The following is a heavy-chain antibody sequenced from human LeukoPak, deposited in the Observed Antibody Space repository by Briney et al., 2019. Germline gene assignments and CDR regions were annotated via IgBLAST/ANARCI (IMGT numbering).Heavy chain of an antibody. V-gene: IGHV3-30*18. D-gene: IGHD3-22*01. J-gene: IGHJ4*02. CDR3: AKRLGNYDSSEGYFDY. Sequence: GGSLRLSCAASGVTFSSFGIRWVRQAPGKGLERVAGISYDGGYKNYADSVKGRFTISTGISKNTLYLQMISLRAEDTAVYYCAKRLGNYDSSEGYFDYWGQGTLVTVSS. CDR1: GVTFSSFG. CDR2: ISYDGGYK.